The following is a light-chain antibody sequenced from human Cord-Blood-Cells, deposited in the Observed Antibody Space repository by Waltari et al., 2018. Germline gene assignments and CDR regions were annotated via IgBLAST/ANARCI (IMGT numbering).Light chain of an antibody. CDR1: ALPKQY. J-gene: IGLJ3*02. CDR3: QSADSSGTYWV. CDR2: KDS. Sequence: SYELTQPPSVSVSPGQTARITCSGDALPKQYAYWYQQKPGQAPVLGIYKDSERPSGIPERFSGSSSGTTVTLTISGVQVEDEADYYCQSADSSGTYWVFGGGTKLTVL. V-gene: IGLV3-25*02.